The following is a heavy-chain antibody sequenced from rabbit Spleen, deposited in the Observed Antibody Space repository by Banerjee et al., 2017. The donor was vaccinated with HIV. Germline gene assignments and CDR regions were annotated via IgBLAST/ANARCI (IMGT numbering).Heavy chain of an antibody. V-gene: IGHV1S45*01. CDR2: INASTGKP. J-gene: IGHJ4*01. CDR3: ARDLVGVIGWNFYL. D-gene: IGHD2-1*01. Sequence: QEQLVESGGGLVQPEGSLTLTCKASGFSFSDRDVMCWVRQAPGKGLQWIACINASTGKPVSATWASCRFTISRSSSTTVTLRMTSLTAADTATYFCARDLVGVIGWNFYLWGQGTLVTVS. CDR1: GFSFSDRDV.